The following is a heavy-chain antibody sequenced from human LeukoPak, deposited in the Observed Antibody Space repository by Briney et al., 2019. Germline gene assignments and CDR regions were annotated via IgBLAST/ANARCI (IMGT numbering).Heavy chain of an antibody. V-gene: IGHV3-23*01. CDR1: GFTFSSYA. CDR3: AKVPSWDSSGYRFDY. CDR2: ISGSGGST. D-gene: IGHD3-22*01. Sequence: PGGSLRLSCAASGFTFSSYAMSWVRQAPGKGLEWVSAISGSGGSTYYADSVKGRFTISRDNSKNTLYLQMNSLRAEDTAVYYCAKVPSWDSSGYRFDYWGQGTLVTVSS. J-gene: IGHJ4*02.